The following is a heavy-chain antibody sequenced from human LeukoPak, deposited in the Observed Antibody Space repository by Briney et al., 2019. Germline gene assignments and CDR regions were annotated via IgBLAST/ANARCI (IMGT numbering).Heavy chain of an antibody. CDR3: ARAPDYYDSSGSP. J-gene: IGHJ5*02. D-gene: IGHD3-22*01. CDR2: ISSSSSYI. CDR1: GFTFSSYS. V-gene: IGHV3-21*01. Sequence: GGSLRLSCAASGFTFSSYSMNWVRQAPGKGLEWVSSISSSSSYIYYADSVKGRFTIPRDNAKNSLYLQMNSLRAEDTAVYYCARAPDYYDSSGSPWGQGTLVTVSS.